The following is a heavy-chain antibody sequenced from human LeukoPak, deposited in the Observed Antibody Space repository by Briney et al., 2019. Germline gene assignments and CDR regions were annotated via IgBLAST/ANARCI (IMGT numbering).Heavy chain of an antibody. CDR3: AKDKGREGDY. Sequence: PGGSLRLSCEASGFTFSHYGMHWVRQAPGKGLEWVAVIRYDGSAKYYADSVKGRFTISRDNSKNTLFLQMNSLRAEDTALYYCAKDKGREGDYWGQGNLVTVSS. CDR2: IRYDGSAK. V-gene: IGHV3-30*02. CDR1: GFTFSHYG. J-gene: IGHJ4*02.